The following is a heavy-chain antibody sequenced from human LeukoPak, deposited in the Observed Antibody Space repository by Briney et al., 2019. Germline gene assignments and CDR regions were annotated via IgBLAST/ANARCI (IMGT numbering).Heavy chain of an antibody. CDR3: ARERGRGRDSPWFDY. Sequence: PGGSLRLSCAASGFTFSSYSMNWVSQAPGKGLECVSVIYSDGSTYYADSVKGRFTISRDNSKNTLDLQMTGLRAEDTAVYYCARERGRGRDSPWFDYWGQGTLVTVSS. V-gene: IGHV3-53*01. CDR2: IYSDGST. D-gene: IGHD1-26*01. CDR1: GFTFSSYS. J-gene: IGHJ4*02.